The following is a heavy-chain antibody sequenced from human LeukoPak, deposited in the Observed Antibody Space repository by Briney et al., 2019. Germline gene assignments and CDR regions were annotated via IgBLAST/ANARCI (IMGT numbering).Heavy chain of an antibody. CDR2: INPNSGGT. CDR3: ARDGDVDTAMVFDY. Sequence: GASVKVSCKASGYTFTGYYMHWVRQASGQGLEWMGWINPNSGGTNYAQKFQGRVTMTRDTSISTAYMELSRLRSDDTAVYYCARDGDVDTAMVFDYWGQGTLVTVSS. J-gene: IGHJ4*02. D-gene: IGHD5-18*01. CDR1: GYTFTGYY. V-gene: IGHV1-2*02.